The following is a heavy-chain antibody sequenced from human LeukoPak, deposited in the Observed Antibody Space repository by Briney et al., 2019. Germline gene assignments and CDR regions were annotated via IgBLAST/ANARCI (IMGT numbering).Heavy chain of an antibody. D-gene: IGHD6-19*01. V-gene: IGHV4-59*08. CDR3: ARRSSGWYGMDV. Sequence: SETLSLTCTVSGGSISSYYWSWIRQPPGKGLEWIGYIYYSGSTNYNPSLKSRVTISVDTSKNQFSLKPSSVTAADTAVYYCARRSSGWYGMDVWGQGTTVTVSS. CDR2: IYYSGST. CDR1: GGSISSYY. J-gene: IGHJ6*02.